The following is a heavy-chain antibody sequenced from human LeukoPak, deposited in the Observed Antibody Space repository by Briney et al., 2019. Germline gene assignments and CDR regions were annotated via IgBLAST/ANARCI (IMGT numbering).Heavy chain of an antibody. J-gene: IGHJ5*02. D-gene: IGHD6-13*01. V-gene: IGHV1-18*01. CDR3: ARVGGSSWSRGWFDP. Sequence: ASVKVSCKASGYTFTSYGISWVRQAPGQGLEWMGWISAYNGNTNDAQKLQGRVTMTTDTSTSTAYMELRSLRSDDTAVYYCARVGGSSWSRGWFDPWGQGTLVTVSS. CDR2: ISAYNGNT. CDR1: GYTFTSYG.